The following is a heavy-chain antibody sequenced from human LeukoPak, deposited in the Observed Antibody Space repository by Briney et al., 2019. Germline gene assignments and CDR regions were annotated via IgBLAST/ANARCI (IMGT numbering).Heavy chain of an antibody. V-gene: IGHV4-34*01. Sequence: PSETLSLTCAVYGGSFSGYYWSWIRQPPGKGLEWIGEINHSGSTNYNPSLKSRVTISVDTSKNQFSLTLNSVTAADTAVYYCARRDRSSPVGYWGQGTLVTVSS. CDR3: ARRDRSSPVGY. J-gene: IGHJ4*02. CDR1: GGSFSGYY. CDR2: INHSGST. D-gene: IGHD1-14*01.